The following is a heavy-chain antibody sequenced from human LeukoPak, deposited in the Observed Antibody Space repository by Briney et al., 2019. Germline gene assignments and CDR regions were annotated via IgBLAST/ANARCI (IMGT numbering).Heavy chain of an antibody. V-gene: IGHV3-7*01. Sequence: TGGSLRLSCAASGFTFSNYWINWVRQAPGKGLERVASIKQDGSEKYYVDSVKGRFTISRDIAKNSLYLQMNSLRAEDTAVYYCARDSDDWGQGTLVTVSS. CDR3: ARDSDD. CDR1: GFTFSNYW. CDR2: IKQDGSEK. J-gene: IGHJ4*02.